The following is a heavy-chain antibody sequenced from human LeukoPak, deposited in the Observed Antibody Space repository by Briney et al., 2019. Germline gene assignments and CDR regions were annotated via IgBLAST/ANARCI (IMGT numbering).Heavy chain of an antibody. CDR1: GYTFTDYY. Sequence: ASVKVSCKVSGYTFTDYYMHWVQQALGKGLEWMGLVDPEDGETIYAEKFQGRVTITADTSTDTAYMELSSLRSEDTAVYYCATGWLASLGVDYWGQGTLVTVSS. V-gene: IGHV1-69-2*01. CDR3: ATGWLASLGVDY. D-gene: IGHD6-19*01. CDR2: VDPEDGET. J-gene: IGHJ4*02.